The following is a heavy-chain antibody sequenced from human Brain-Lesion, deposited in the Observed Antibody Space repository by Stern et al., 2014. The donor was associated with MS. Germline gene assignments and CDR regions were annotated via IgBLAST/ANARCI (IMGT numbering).Heavy chain of an antibody. V-gene: IGHV4-4*02. CDR3: ARELPDLNAFDI. Sequence: VQLVESGPGLVKPSGTLSLTCAVSGGSISSSNWWGWVRQSPGKGLEWLGEIYHSGGTKYSPSFESRVIISVDKSKNQFSLKLSYVTAADTAVYYCARELPDLNAFDIWGQGTMVTVSS. CDR1: GGSISSSNW. J-gene: IGHJ3*02. CDR2: IYHSGGT. D-gene: IGHD1-14*01.